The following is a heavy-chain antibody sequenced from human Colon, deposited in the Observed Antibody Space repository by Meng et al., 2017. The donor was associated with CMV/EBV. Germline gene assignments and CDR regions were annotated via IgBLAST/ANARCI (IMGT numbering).Heavy chain of an antibody. CDR1: GASISGVDVY. CDR2: IYNTGNT. V-gene: IGHV4-30-4*02. Sequence: SDTLSLTGTVSGASISGVDVYWNWLRQSPGKGLEWIGYIYNTGNTFYTPSLKSRVVISLDTSTNQFSLELASATAADTAMYYCARDASAGFGDWGRGILVTVSS. D-gene: IGHD3-10*01. CDR3: ARDASAGFGD. J-gene: IGHJ4*02.